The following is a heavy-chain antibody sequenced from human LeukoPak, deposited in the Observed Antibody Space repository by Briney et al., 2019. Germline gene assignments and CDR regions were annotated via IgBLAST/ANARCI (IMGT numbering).Heavy chain of an antibody. D-gene: IGHD3-22*01. CDR1: GFTFSTYG. CDR3: ARNYYDSSGSNWFDP. CDR2: IWYDGSND. Sequence: PGGSLRLSCAASGFTFSTYGMHWARQAPGKGLEWVAVIWYDGSNDRYADSVKGRFTISRDNSKSTLYLQMNSLRAEDTAVYYCARNYYDSSGSNWFDPWGQETLVTVSS. V-gene: IGHV3-33*01. J-gene: IGHJ5*02.